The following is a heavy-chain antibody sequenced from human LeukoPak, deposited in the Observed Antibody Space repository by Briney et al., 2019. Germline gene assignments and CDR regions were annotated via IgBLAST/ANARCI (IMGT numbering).Heavy chain of an antibody. Sequence: PSETLSLTCTVSSGSTSSYYWSWIRQPPGKGLEWIGRIYTSGSTNYNPSLKSRVTMSVDTSKNQFSLKLSSVTAADTAVYYCARDRSSWKYNWFDPWGQGTLVTVSS. V-gene: IGHV4-4*07. CDR3: ARDRSSWKYNWFDP. CDR1: SGSTSSYY. D-gene: IGHD6-13*01. J-gene: IGHJ5*02. CDR2: IYTSGST.